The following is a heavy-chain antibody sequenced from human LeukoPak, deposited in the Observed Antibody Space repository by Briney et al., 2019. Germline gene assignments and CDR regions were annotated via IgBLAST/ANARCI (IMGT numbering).Heavy chain of an antibody. D-gene: IGHD1-26*01. CDR3: ARAGGP. J-gene: IGHJ5*02. Sequence: PSETLSLTCTVSGGSISSYYWSWIRQPPGKGLEWIGYIYYSGSTNYNPSLESRVTISVDTSKNQFSLKLSSVTAADTAVYYCARAGGPWGQGTLVTVSS. V-gene: IGHV4-59*01. CDR2: IYYSGST. CDR1: GGSISSYY.